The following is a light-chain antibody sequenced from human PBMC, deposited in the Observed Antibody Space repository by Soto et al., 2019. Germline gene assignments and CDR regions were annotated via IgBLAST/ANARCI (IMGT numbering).Light chain of an antibody. Sequence: DIVVTQSPATLSASPGERVTLSCRASQFVSSRLAWYQQRPGQVPRLLIYDTSTRALGISAKFSGSGSGTEFTLPISSLQSEDFAVYYCQEYIHWPPGMFGPGTTVDIK. CDR3: QEYIHWPPGM. CDR2: DTS. V-gene: IGKV3-15*01. J-gene: IGKJ1*01. CDR1: QFVSSR.